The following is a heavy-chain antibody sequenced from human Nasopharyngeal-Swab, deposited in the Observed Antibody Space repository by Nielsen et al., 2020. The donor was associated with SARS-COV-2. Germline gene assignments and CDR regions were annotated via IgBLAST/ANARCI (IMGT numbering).Heavy chain of an antibody. CDR3: AKDPAKDYYDSSGYLDY. D-gene: IGHD3-22*01. CDR2: ISGSGGST. V-gene: IGHV3-23*01. J-gene: IGHJ4*03. Sequence: WIRQPPGKGLEWVSAISGSGGSTYYADSVKGRFTISRDNSKNTLYLQMNSLRAEDTALYYCAKDPAKDYYDSSGYLDYWGQGTMVTVSS.